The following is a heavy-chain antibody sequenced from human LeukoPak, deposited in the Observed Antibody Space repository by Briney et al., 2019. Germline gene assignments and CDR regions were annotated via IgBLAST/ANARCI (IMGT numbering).Heavy chain of an antibody. CDR1: GGTFSSYA. Sequence: GASVKVSCKASGGTFSSYAISWVRQAPGQGLEWMGGIIPIFGTANYAQKFQGRVTITADESTSTAYMELSSLRSEDTAVYYCARDFSGSPVYYDFWSGYYKDYYYYMDVWGKGTTVTVSS. CDR2: IIPIFGTA. V-gene: IGHV1-69*13. CDR3: ARDFSGSPVYYDFWSGYYKDYYYYMDV. J-gene: IGHJ6*03. D-gene: IGHD3-3*01.